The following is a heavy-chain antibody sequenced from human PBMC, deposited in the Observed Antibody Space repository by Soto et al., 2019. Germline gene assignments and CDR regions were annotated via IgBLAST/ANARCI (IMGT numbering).Heavy chain of an antibody. CDR3: ARAHNPRHYDYVWGSYRPNWFDP. Sequence: ASETLSLTCTVSGGSISSYYWSWIRQPPGKGLEWIGYIYYSGSTNYNPSLKSRVTISVDTSKNQFSLKLSSVTAADTAVYYCARAHNPRHYDYVWGSYRPNWFDPWGQGTLVTVSS. CDR1: GGSISSYY. D-gene: IGHD3-16*02. J-gene: IGHJ5*02. CDR2: IYYSGST. V-gene: IGHV4-59*01.